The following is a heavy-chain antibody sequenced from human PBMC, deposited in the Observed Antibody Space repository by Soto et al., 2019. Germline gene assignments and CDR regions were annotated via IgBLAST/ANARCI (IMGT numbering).Heavy chain of an antibody. CDR1: GFSFSRYA. Sequence: EVTLLASGGGLVQPGGSLRLSCAGSGFSFSRYAMSWDRQAPGKGLEWVSGINDSGDDTDYADSAKCRFTVSRDNSKNILYLQMNSLRVEVRVVYYCANMDGAISGGWCQGTTVTVSS. J-gene: IGHJ6*02. CDR3: ANMDGAISGG. CDR2: INDSGDDT. V-gene: IGHV3-23*01. D-gene: IGHD3-10*01.